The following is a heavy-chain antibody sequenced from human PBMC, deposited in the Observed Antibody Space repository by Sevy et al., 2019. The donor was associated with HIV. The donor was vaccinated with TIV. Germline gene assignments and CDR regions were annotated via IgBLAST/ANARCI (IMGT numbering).Heavy chain of an antibody. D-gene: IGHD3-22*01. V-gene: IGHV3-48*03. Sequence: GGSLRLSCEASGFTFSSHEMNWVHQAPGKGLEWVSYISSSGNTIYYADSVKGRFTISRDNAKNSLYLQMNSLRAEDTALYYCARADAYYDKGIDPWGQGTLVTVSS. CDR2: ISSSGNTI. J-gene: IGHJ5*02. CDR3: ARADAYYDKGIDP. CDR1: GFTFSSHE.